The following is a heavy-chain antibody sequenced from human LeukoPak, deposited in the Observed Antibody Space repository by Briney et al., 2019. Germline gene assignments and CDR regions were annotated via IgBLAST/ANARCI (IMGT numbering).Heavy chain of an antibody. Sequence: SETLSLTCAVYGGSFSGYYWSWIRQPPGKGLEWIGEINHSGSTNYNPSLKSRVTISVDTSKNQFSPKLSSVTAADTAVYYCARRATNSRITMVRGVIVAANNHHFDYWGQGTLVTVSS. CDR1: GGSFSGYY. V-gene: IGHV4-34*01. CDR3: ARRATNSRITMVRGVIVAANNHHFDY. CDR2: INHSGST. D-gene: IGHD3-10*01. J-gene: IGHJ4*02.